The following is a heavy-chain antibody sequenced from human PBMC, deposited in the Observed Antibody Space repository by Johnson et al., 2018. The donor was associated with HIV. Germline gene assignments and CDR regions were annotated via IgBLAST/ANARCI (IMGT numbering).Heavy chain of an antibody. V-gene: IGHV3-11*04. CDR2: IRESGTTI. CDR1: GFTFSDYY. D-gene: IGHD3-22*01. J-gene: IGHJ3*02. Sequence: QVQLVESGGGLVKPGGSLRLSCAASGFTFSDYYMSWIRQAPGKGLEWVSYIRESGTTIYYADSVKGRFTISRDNAKNSLYLQMNSLRAEDTAVYFCARVTKYYFDSSVDAFDIWGQGTVVTVSS. CDR3: ARVTKYYFDSSVDAFDI.